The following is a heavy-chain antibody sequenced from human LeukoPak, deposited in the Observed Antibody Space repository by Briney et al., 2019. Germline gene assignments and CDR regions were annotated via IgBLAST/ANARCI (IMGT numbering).Heavy chain of an antibody. V-gene: IGHV4-30-2*01. CDR1: GGSISSGGYY. CDR3: ARGSMGTPSFDH. D-gene: IGHD4-23*01. CDR2: IYHGGST. J-gene: IGHJ4*02. Sequence: SETLSLTCTVSGGSISSGGYYWSWIRQPPGKGLEWIGYIYHGGSTYYKSSLESRVTISVDSSKKQFSLKLSSVTAADTAVYYCARGSMGTPSFDHWGQGTLVTVSS.